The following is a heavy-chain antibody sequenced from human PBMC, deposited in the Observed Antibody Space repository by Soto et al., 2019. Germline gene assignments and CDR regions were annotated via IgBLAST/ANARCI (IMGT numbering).Heavy chain of an antibody. CDR1: GGSIYSTNG. Sequence: LASAACGGSIYSTNGGDWVRKHPGKGLEWIGEIYHSGSTNYNPSLKSRVTISVDKSKNQFSLKLGSVTAADTAVYYCARAEAYRDYQGGWFDPWGQGTLVTVSS. CDR2: IYHSGST. V-gene: IGHV4-4*02. D-gene: IGHD4-17*01. CDR3: ARAEAYRDYQGGWFDP. J-gene: IGHJ5*02.